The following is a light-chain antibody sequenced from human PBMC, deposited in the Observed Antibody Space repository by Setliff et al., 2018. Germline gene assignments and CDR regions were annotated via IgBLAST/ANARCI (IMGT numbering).Light chain of an antibody. J-gene: IGLJ1*01. CDR3: AAENDNLNGYV. V-gene: IGLV1-44*01. CDR1: SSNFGSRS. CDR2: SNN. Sequence: QSVLTQPPSASGTPGQRVTVSCSGSSSNFGSRSVSWFQQLPGTPPKLLIYSNNQRPSGVPDRFSGSKSDSSASLAISGLQSEDEADYYCAAENDNLNGYVLGTGTKV.